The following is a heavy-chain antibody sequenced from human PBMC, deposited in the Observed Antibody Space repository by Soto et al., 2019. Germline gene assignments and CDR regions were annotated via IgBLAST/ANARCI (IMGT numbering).Heavy chain of an antibody. V-gene: IGHV3-74*01. D-gene: IGHD2-15*01. CDR3: AKHLSNGSPDY. CDR2: INSDGSST. J-gene: IGHJ4*02. CDR1: GFTFSSYA. Sequence: GGSLRLSCAASGFTFSSYAMSWVRQAPGKGLVWVSRINSDGSSTSYADSVKGRFTISRDNAKNTLYLQMNSLRAEDTAVFYCAKHLSNGSPDYWGQGTLVTVSS.